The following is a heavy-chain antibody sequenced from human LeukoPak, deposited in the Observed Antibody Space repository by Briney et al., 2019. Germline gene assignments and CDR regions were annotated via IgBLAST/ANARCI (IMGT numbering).Heavy chain of an antibody. V-gene: IGHV4-39*07. CDR3: ARGRTAGPPWDY. Sequence: SETLSLTCTVSGGSISSSSYYWGWIRQPPGKGLEWIGSIYYSGSTYYNPSLKSRVTISVDTSKNQFSLKLSSVTAADTAVYYCARGRTAGPPWDYWGQGTLVTVSS. CDR1: GGSISSSSYY. D-gene: IGHD6-25*01. J-gene: IGHJ4*02. CDR2: IYYSGST.